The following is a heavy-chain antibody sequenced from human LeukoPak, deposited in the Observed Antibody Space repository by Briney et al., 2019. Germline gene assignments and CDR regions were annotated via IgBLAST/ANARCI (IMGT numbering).Heavy chain of an antibody. CDR2: IIPIFGTA. J-gene: IGHJ4*02. Sequence: SVKVSCKASGGTFSSYAISWVRQAPGQGLEWMGGIIPIFGTANYAQKFQGRVTITADESTSTAYMELSSLRSEDTAVYYCARSRSAYCGGDCYSSTGIDYWGQGTLVTVSS. CDR1: GGTFSSYA. D-gene: IGHD2-21*02. CDR3: ARSRSAYCGGDCYSSTGIDY. V-gene: IGHV1-69*01.